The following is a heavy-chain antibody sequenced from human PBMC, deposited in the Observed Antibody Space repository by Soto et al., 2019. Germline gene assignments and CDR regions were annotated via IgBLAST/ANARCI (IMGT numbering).Heavy chain of an antibody. CDR2: IIPILGIA. CDR1: GGTFSSYT. Sequence: SVKVSCKASGGTFSSYTISWVRQAPGQGLEWMGRIIPILGIANYAQKFQGRVTITADKSTSTAYMELSSLRSEDTAVYYCARDLENWAADYWGQGTLVTVSS. V-gene: IGHV1-69*04. CDR3: ARDLENWAADY. D-gene: IGHD7-27*01. J-gene: IGHJ4*02.